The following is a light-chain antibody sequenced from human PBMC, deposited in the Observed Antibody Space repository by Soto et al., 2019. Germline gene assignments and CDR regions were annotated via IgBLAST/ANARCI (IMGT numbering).Light chain of an antibody. Sequence: EVVLTQSADTLSLSPGERATLSCRASQSVSSSHVAWYQQSPGQAPRLLVYLASSRAAGIPDRSSGSGSGTDFTMTISRLEPEDSAVYYCQQDGNYRREVTFGQGTKLEI. CDR3: QQDGNYRREVT. CDR1: QSVSSSH. CDR2: LAS. V-gene: IGKV3-20*01. J-gene: IGKJ2*01.